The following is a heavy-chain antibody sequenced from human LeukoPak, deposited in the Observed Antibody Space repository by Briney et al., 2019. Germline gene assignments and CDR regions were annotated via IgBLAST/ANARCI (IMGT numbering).Heavy chain of an antibody. V-gene: IGHV3-23*01. CDR3: AKEEDYYDSSGYGD. J-gene: IGHJ4*02. Sequence: GGSLRLSCAASGFTFSSYAMSWVRQAPGKGLEGVSAISGSGGSTYYADSVRGRFTIYRDNPKNTLYLQMNSLRAEDTAVYYCAKEEDYYDSSGYGDWGQGTLVTVSS. D-gene: IGHD3-22*01. CDR2: ISGSGGST. CDR1: GFTFSSYA.